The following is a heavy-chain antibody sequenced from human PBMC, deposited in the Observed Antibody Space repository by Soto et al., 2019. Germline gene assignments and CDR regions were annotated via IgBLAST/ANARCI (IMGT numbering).Heavy chain of an antibody. D-gene: IGHD2-2*02. Sequence: PGGSLRLSCAASGFTVSSNYMSWVRQAPGKGLEWVSVIYSGGSTYYADSVKGRFIISRDNSKNTLYLQMNSLRAEDTAVYYCARPRYPTGFFDYWGQGTLVTVSS. J-gene: IGHJ4*02. V-gene: IGHV3-53*01. CDR3: ARPRYPTGFFDY. CDR1: GFTVSSNY. CDR2: IYSGGST.